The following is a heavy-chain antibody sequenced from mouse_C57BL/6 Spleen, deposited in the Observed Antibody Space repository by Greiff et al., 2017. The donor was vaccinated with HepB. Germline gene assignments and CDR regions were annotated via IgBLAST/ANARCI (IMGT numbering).Heavy chain of an antibody. J-gene: IGHJ2*01. D-gene: IGHD1-1*01. CDR3: AIYYGSHYFDY. CDR2: ISYDGSN. V-gene: IGHV3-6*01. CDR1: GYSITSGYY. Sequence: EVQLQQSGPGLVKPSQSLSLTCSVPGYSITSGYYWNWIRQFPGNTLEWMGYISYDGSNNYNPSLKNRISITRETSKNQFFLNLNSVTTEDTATYYCAIYYGSHYFDYWGQGTTLTVSS.